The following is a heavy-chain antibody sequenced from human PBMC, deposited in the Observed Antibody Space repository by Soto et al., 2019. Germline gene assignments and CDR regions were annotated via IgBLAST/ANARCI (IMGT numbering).Heavy chain of an antibody. J-gene: IGHJ4*02. CDR3: ARAGAGDYVWGSYRQFDY. CDR2: IFHSGSR. Sequence: KASETLSLTCSVSGGSISSSNWWSWVRQPPGKGLEWIGEIFHSGSRNYNPSLKSPVTISVDKSKNQFSLKLSSVTAADTAVYYCARAGAGDYVWGSYRQFDYWGQGTLVTVS. V-gene: IGHV4-4*02. D-gene: IGHD3-16*02. CDR1: GGSISSSNW.